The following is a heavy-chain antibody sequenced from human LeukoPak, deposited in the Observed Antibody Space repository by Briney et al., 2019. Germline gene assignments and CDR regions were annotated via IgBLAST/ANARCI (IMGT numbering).Heavy chain of an antibody. D-gene: IGHD6-6*01. Sequence: ASVKVSCKASGGTFSSYAISWVRQGPGQGLEWMGGIIPIFGTANYAQKFQGRVTITADESTSTAYMELSSLRSEDTAVYYCARSTSGIAARRFFDYWGQGTLVTVSS. J-gene: IGHJ4*02. CDR1: GGTFSSYA. CDR2: IIPIFGTA. CDR3: ARSTSGIAARRFFDY. V-gene: IGHV1-69*01.